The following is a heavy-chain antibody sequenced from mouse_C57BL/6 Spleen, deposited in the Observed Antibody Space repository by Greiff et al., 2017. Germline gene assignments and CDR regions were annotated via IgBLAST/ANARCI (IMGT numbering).Heavy chain of an antibody. CDR1: GYTFTDYY. V-gene: IGHV1-76*01. Sequence: VQLQQSGAELVRPGASVKLSCKASGYTFTDYYINWVKQRPGQGLEWIARIYPGSGNTYYNEKFKGKATLTAEKSSSTAYMQLSSLTSEDSAVYFCARSGDYYGSSSDWYFDVWGTGTTVTVSS. J-gene: IGHJ1*03. CDR3: ARSGDYYGSSSDWYFDV. D-gene: IGHD1-1*01. CDR2: IYPGSGNT.